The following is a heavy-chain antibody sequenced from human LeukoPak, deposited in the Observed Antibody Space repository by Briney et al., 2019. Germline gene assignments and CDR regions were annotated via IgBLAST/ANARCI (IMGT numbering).Heavy chain of an antibody. CDR2: INHSGST. V-gene: IGHV4-34*01. J-gene: IGHJ4*02. Sequence: SETLSLTCAVYGGSFSGYYWSWIRQPPGKGLEWIGEINHSGSTNYNPSLKSRVTISVGTSKNQFSLKLSSVTAADTAVYYCARFPVERRGYCSSTSCRDYWGQGTLVTVSS. CDR1: GGSFSGYY. D-gene: IGHD2-2*01. CDR3: ARFPVERRGYCSSTSCRDY.